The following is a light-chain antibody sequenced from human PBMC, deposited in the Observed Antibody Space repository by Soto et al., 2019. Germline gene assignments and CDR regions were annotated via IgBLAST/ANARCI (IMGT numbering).Light chain of an antibody. J-gene: IGLJ2*01. CDR3: SSYTRRGTVI. CDR1: ISDVGGYNY. CDR2: EVS. V-gene: IGLV2-14*01. Sequence: QSALTQPASGTGSPGQSITISCTGTISDVGGYNYVSWYQQHPGKAPKLMIYEVSNRPSGVSNRFSGSKSGNTASLTISGLQDEDEADYYCSSYTRRGTVIFGGGTKLTVL.